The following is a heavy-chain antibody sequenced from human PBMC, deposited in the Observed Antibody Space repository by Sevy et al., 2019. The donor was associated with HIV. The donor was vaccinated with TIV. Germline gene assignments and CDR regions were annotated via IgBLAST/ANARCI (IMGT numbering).Heavy chain of an antibody. V-gene: IGHV4-59*08. D-gene: IGHD1-26*01. CDR2: IYYSGST. J-gene: IGHJ5*02. Sequence: SETLSLTCTVSGGSISSYYWSWIRQPPGKGLEWIGYIYYSGSTNYNPSLKSRVTISVDTSKNQFSLKLSSVTAADTAVYYCARHRVGAPLFWFDPWGQGTLVTVSS. CDR1: GGSISSYY. CDR3: ARHRVGAPLFWFDP.